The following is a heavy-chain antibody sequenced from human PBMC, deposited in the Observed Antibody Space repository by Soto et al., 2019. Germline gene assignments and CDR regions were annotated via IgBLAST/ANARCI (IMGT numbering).Heavy chain of an antibody. V-gene: IGHV3-7*05. CDR2: IKQDGSEK. CDR3: ARDTYYYDSSGYFDP. D-gene: IGHD3-22*01. CDR1: GFTFSSYW. J-gene: IGHJ5*02. Sequence: PGGSLRLSCAASGFTFSSYWMSWVRQAPGKGLEWVANIKQDGSEKYYVESVKGRFTISRDNAKNSLYLQINSLKAEDTAVYYCARDTYYYDSSGYFDPWGQGTLVTVSS.